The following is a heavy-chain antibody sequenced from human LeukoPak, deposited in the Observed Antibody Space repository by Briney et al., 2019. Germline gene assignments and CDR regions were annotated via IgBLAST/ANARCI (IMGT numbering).Heavy chain of an antibody. CDR3: TRDRSRAEDD. Sequence: QPGGSLRLSCAASGFTFSGHWMSWVRQAPGKGLEWVANINQGGSDKYYVDSVKGRFTISRDNANNLLYLQMNSLRGEDTAVYYCTRDRSRAEDDWGQGTLVTVS. J-gene: IGHJ4*02. D-gene: IGHD1-14*01. CDR1: GFTFSGHW. CDR2: INQGGSDK. V-gene: IGHV3-7*01.